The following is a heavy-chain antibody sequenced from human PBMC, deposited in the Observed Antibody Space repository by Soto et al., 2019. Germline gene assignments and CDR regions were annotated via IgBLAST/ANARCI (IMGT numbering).Heavy chain of an antibody. Sequence: QITLKESGPTLVKPTQTLTLTCTFSGFSLSTRGVGVGWIRQPPGKALEWLAFIYWDNDKRYSPSLRSRLTIIKDTSKNQVVRTMTNMDPVDTATYYCARTLWFGELVWGQGTLVTVSS. D-gene: IGHD3-10*01. CDR2: IYWDNDK. J-gene: IGHJ1*01. V-gene: IGHV2-5*02. CDR3: ARTLWFGELV. CDR1: GFSLSTRGVG.